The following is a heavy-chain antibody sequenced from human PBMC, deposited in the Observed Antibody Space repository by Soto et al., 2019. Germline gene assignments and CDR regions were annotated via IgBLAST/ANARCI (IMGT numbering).Heavy chain of an antibody. CDR2: ISGSGGST. V-gene: IGHV3-23*01. CDR3: AKAHIYDSSDQRSSGFDY. CDR1: GFTFSSYA. J-gene: IGHJ4*02. Sequence: GGSLRLSCAASGFTFSSYAMSWVRQAPGKGLEWVSAISGSGGSTYYADSVKGRFTISRDNSKNTLYLQMNSLRAEDTAVYYCAKAHIYDSSDQRSSGFDYWGQGTLVTVSS. D-gene: IGHD3-22*01.